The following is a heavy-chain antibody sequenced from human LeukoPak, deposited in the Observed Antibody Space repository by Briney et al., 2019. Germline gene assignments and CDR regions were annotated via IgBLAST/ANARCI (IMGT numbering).Heavy chain of an antibody. CDR2: INHSGTT. D-gene: IGHD3-10*01. CDR3: ARTPPPGATAYGVVDS. J-gene: IGHJ5*01. CDR1: GFTFSRYW. V-gene: IGHV4-34*01. Sequence: LSCVGSGFTFSRYWLNWIRQPPGKGLEWIAEINHSGTTNYNPSLKSRVSISVDTSKNQFSLRLNSVTAADTAVYFCARTPPPGATAYGVVDSWGQGTLVTVSS.